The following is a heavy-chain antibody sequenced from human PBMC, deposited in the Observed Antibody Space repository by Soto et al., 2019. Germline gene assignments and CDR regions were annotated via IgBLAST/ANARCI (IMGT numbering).Heavy chain of an antibody. D-gene: IGHD1-20*01. Sequence: PSETLSLTCTVSGGSISSVGYYWGWIRQPPGKGLDYIGRIYYSGSTYYNPSLRSRITISVDTSKHQFSLRLVSVTAADTAVYYCAGHWYNWNHVLWFDLWGQGTLVTVSS. J-gene: IGHJ5*02. CDR3: AGHWYNWNHVLWFDL. CDR2: IYYSGST. V-gene: IGHV4-39*01. CDR1: GGSISSVGYY.